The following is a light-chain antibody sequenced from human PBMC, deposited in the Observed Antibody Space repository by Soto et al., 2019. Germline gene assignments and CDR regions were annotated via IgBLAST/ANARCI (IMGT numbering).Light chain of an antibody. CDR2: DAS. CDR3: QQRSNGLT. CDR1: QSVSSY. J-gene: IGKJ4*01. V-gene: IGKV3-11*01. Sequence: EIVLTQSPATLSLSPGERATLSCRDSQSVSSYLAWYQQKPGQAPRLLIYDASNRATGIPARFSGSGSGTDFTLTISSLEPEDFAVYYCQQRSNGLTFGGGTKVEIK.